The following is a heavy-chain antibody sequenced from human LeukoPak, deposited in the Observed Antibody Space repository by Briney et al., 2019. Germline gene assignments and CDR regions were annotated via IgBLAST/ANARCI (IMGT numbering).Heavy chain of an antibody. Sequence: GGSLRLSGAASGFTVSSNSMSWVRQAPGKGLEWVSVIYSGGTTYYADSVKGRFTISKDNSKNTLYLQMNSLRAEDTAVYYCARDLYVDIVAPSGMDVWGQGTTVTVSS. CDR2: IYSGGTT. J-gene: IGHJ6*02. CDR3: ARDLYVDIVAPSGMDV. CDR1: GFTVSSNS. V-gene: IGHV3-66*01. D-gene: IGHD5-12*01.